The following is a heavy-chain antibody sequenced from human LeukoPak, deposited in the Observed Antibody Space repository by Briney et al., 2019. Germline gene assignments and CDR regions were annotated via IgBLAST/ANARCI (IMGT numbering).Heavy chain of an antibody. V-gene: IGHV1-8*03. D-gene: IGHD4-11*01. CDR3: ARGVKVTTRLYNWFDP. CDR1: GYTFTSYD. J-gene: IGHJ5*02. Sequence: ASVKVSCKASGYTFTSYDINWVRQATGQGLEWMGWMNPNSGNTGYAQKFQGRVTITRNTSISTAYMELSSLRSEDTAVYYCARGVKVTTRLYNWFDPWGQGTLVTVSS. CDR2: MNPNSGNT.